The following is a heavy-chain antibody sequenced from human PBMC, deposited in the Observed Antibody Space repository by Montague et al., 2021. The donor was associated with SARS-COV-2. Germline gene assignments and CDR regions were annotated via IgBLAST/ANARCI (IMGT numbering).Heavy chain of an antibody. V-gene: IGHV4-31*03. D-gene: IGHD2-2*01. CDR1: GGSISSGCYY. J-gene: IGHJ5*02. CDR3: ARVRVVVPAATNWFDP. Sequence: TLSLTCTVSGGSISSGCYYWIWIPQHPGKGLEWIGYIYYSGSTYYNLSLESRVTISVATSKYQFSLKLSSVTAADTAVYYCARVRVVVPAATNWFDPWGQGTLVTVSS. CDR2: IYYSGST.